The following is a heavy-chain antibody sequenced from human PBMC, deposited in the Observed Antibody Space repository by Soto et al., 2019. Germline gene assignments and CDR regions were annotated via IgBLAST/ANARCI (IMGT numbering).Heavy chain of an antibody. CDR3: ATHYYDSSGYYYYYYGMDV. CDR2: IIPIFGTA. CDR1: GGTFSSYA. D-gene: IGHD3-22*01. V-gene: IGHV1-69*13. J-gene: IGHJ6*02. Sequence: SVKVSCKASGGTFSSYAISWVRQAPGQGLEWMGGIIPIFGTANYAQKFQGRVTITADESTSTAYMELSSLRSEDTAVYYCATHYYDSSGYYYYYYGMDVWGQGTTVTVSS.